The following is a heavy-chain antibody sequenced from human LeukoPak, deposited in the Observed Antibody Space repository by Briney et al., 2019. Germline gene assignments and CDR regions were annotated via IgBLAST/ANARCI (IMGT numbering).Heavy chain of an antibody. CDR2: IYTSGST. CDR1: VGSISSYY. J-gene: IGHJ4*02. D-gene: IGHD3-3*01. Sequence: PSETLSLTCTVSVGSISSYYWSWIRQPAGKRLEWIGRIYTSGSTNYNPSLKSRVTMSVDTSKNQFSLKLSSVTAADTAVYYCARGPHHDFWSGYLPFDYWGQGTLVTVSS. V-gene: IGHV4-4*07. CDR3: ARGPHHDFWSGYLPFDY.